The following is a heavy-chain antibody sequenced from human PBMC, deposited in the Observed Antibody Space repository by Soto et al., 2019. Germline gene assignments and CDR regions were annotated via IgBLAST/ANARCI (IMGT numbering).Heavy chain of an antibody. CDR2: MNPNSGNT. CDR3: ARVQGRSYYDFWSGYPMDV. V-gene: IGHV1-8*01. Sequence: APVKVSCKASGYTFTSYDINWVRQATGQGLEWMGWMNPNSGNTGYAQKFQGRVTMTRNTSISTAYMELSSLRSEDTAVYYCARVQGRSYYDFWSGYPMDVWGKGTTVTVSS. CDR1: GYTFTSYD. D-gene: IGHD3-3*01. J-gene: IGHJ6*03.